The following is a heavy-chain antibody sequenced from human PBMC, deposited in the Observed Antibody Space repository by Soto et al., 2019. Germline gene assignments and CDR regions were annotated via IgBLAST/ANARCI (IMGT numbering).Heavy chain of an antibody. J-gene: IGHJ6*02. CDR3: ASFPSPITIFGVVPPYYYYYGMDV. CDR2: INSDGSST. V-gene: IGHV3-74*01. Sequence: GGSLRLSCAASGFTFSSYWMHWVRQAPGKGLVWVSRINSDGSSTSYADSVKGRFTISRDNAKNTLYLQMNSLRAEDTAVYYCASFPSPITIFGVVPPYYYYYGMDVWGQGTTVTVSS. D-gene: IGHD3-3*01. CDR1: GFTFSSYW.